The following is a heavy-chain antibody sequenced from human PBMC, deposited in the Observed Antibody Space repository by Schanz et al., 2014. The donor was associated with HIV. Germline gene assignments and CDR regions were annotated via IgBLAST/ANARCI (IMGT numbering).Heavy chain of an antibody. V-gene: IGHV3-30*18. Sequence: QVQLVQSGGGVVQPGRSLRLSCAASGFTFSRYGMHWVRQAPGKGLEWLAVISHDGSKKFYIDSVKGRFTISRDNSKNTLFLQMNSLRAEDTAVYYCAKVGRIYSTTWIDHWGQGTLVTVSS. J-gene: IGHJ4*02. CDR2: ISHDGSKK. CDR1: GFTFSRYG. D-gene: IGHD6-13*01. CDR3: AKVGRIYSTTWIDH.